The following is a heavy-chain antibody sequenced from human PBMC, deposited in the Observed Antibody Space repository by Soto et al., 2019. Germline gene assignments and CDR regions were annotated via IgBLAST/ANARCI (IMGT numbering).Heavy chain of an antibody. J-gene: IGHJ4*02. CDR1: GYTFTTYW. CDR2: FYPGDSAT. Sequence: PGESLKISCKGSGYTFTTYWIGWVRQMPGKGLEWMGIFYPGDSATKYSPSFQGQVTISVDTSISTAYLQWSSLKASDTAMYYCARHPPYYYDSSGYSLDYWGQGTLVTVSS. V-gene: IGHV5-51*01. CDR3: ARHPPYYYDSSGYSLDY. D-gene: IGHD3-22*01.